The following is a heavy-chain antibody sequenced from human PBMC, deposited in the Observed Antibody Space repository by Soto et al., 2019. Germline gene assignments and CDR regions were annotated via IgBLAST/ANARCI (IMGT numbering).Heavy chain of an antibody. D-gene: IGHD6-13*01. CDR1: GGSISSSSYY. V-gene: IGHV4-39*01. CDR2: IYYSGST. Sequence: QLQLQESGPGLVKPSETLSLTCTVSGGSISSSSYYWGWIRQPPGKGLEWIGSIYYSGSTYYNPSLKIRVTISVDTSKNQFSLKLSSVTAADTAVYYCARHSRLGSSCSWFDPWGQGTLVTVSS. CDR3: ARHSRLGSSCSWFDP. J-gene: IGHJ5*02.